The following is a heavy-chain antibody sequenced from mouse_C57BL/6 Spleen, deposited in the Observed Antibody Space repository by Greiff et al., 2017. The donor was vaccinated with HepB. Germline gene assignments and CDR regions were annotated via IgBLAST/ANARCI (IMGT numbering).Heavy chain of an antibody. Sequence: VKLMESDAELVKPGASVKISCKVSGYTFTDHTIHWMKQSPEQGLEWIGDIYPRDGSTKYNEKFKGKATLTADKSSSTAYMQLNSLTSEDSSVYFCACFTTRDSFDYWGQGTSLTVSS. V-gene: IGHV1-78*01. CDR1: GYTFTDHT. D-gene: IGHD1-1*01. CDR2: IYPRDGST. J-gene: IGHJ2*02. CDR3: ACFTTRDSFDY.